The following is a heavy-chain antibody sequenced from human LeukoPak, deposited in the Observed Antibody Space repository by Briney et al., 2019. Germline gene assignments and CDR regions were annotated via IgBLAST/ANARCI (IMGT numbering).Heavy chain of an antibody. Sequence: VASVKVSCKASGGTFSSYAISWVRQAPGQGLEWMGGSFPIFGPENYAQKFQGRVTINADESTSTAYMELSSLRSEDTAVYYCASFGEDIVVVPAAITSGYYMDVWGKGTTVTVSS. J-gene: IGHJ6*03. CDR1: GGTFSSYA. CDR3: ASFGEDIVVVPAAITSGYYMDV. D-gene: IGHD2-2*02. CDR2: SFPIFGPE. V-gene: IGHV1-69*13.